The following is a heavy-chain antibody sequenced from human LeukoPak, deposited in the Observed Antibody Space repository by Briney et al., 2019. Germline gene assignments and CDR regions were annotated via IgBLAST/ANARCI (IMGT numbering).Heavy chain of an antibody. CDR3: AYFRGPLFSIDY. Sequence: GESLKISCKGSRYNFANHWIGWVRQMPGKGLEWMGIIYPGDSDTTYSPSFQGHVTISADKSITTAYLQWSSLKASDTAMYYCAYFRGPLFSIDYWGQGTLVTVSS. D-gene: IGHD3-10*02. V-gene: IGHV5-51*01. J-gene: IGHJ4*02. CDR2: IYPGDSDT. CDR1: RYNFANHW.